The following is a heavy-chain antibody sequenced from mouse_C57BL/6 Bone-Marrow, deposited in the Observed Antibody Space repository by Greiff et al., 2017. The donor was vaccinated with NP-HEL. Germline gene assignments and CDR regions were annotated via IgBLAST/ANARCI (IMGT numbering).Heavy chain of an antibody. V-gene: IGHV1-7*01. CDR2: INPSSGYT. CDR3: ARRWADGYYPAWFAY. J-gene: IGHJ3*01. CDR1: GYTFTSYW. D-gene: IGHD2-3*01. Sequence: VQLQQSGAELAKPGASVKLSCKASGYTFTSYWMHWVKQRPGQGLEWIGYINPSSGYTKYNQKFKDKATLTADKYSSTADMQLSSLTYEDSAVYYCARRWADGYYPAWFAYWGQGTLVTVSA.